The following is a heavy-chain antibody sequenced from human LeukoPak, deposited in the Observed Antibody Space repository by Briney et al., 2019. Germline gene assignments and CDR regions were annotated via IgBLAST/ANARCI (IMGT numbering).Heavy chain of an antibody. J-gene: IGHJ4*02. D-gene: IGHD6-19*01. CDR3: ARINPGEWLDPVDY. CDR2: IYHSGST. V-gene: IGHV4-38-2*02. Sequence: PSETLSLTCTVSGYSISGGYYWGWIRQPPGKGLEWIGSIYHSGSTYYNPSLKSRVTISVDTSKNQFSLKLSSVTAADTAVYYCARINPGEWLDPVDYWGQGTLVTVSS. CDR1: GYSISGGYY.